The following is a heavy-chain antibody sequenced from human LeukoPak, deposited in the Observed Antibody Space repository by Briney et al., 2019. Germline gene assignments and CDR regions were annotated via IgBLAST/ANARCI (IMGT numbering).Heavy chain of an antibody. CDR2: INHSGST. J-gene: IGHJ5*02. Sequence: SETLSLTCAVYGGSFSGYYWSWIRQPPGKGLEWIGEINHSGSTNYNPSLKSRVTISVDTSKNQFSLKLSSVTAADTAVYYCASIYYDFWSGHSYNWFDPWGQGTLVTVSS. V-gene: IGHV4-34*01. CDR3: ASIYYDFWSGHSYNWFDP. D-gene: IGHD3-3*01. CDR1: GGSFSGYY.